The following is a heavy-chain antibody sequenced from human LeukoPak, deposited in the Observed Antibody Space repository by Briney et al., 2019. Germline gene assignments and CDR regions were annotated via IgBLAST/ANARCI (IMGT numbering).Heavy chain of an antibody. D-gene: IGHD2-2*01. V-gene: IGHV1-69*13. CDR3: ARDLCSSTSCYEGFDP. CDR1: GGTFSSYA. Sequence: ASVKVSCKAFGGTFSSYAISWVRQAPGQGLEWMGGIIPIFGTANYAQKFQGRVTITADESTSTAYMELSSLRSEDTAVYYCARDLCSSTSCYEGFDPWGQGTLVTVSS. J-gene: IGHJ5*02. CDR2: IIPIFGTA.